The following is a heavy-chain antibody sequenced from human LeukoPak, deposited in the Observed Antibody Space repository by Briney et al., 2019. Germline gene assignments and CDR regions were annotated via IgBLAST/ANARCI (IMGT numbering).Heavy chain of an antibody. CDR3: ARVRGLGIFGVVSRYYFDY. CDR2: IKQDGSEK. D-gene: IGHD3-3*01. J-gene: IGHJ4*02. V-gene: IGHV3-7*03. Sequence: GGSLRLSCAASGFTFSSYWMSWVRLAPGKGLEWVANIKQDGSEKYYVDSVKGRFTISRDNAKNSLYLQMNSLRAEDTAVYYCARVRGLGIFGVVSRYYFDYWGQGTLVTVSS. CDR1: GFTFSSYW.